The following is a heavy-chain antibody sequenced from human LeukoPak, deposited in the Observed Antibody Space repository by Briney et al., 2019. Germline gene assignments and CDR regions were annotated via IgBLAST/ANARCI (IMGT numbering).Heavy chain of an antibody. CDR1: GLTFSSYA. CDR3: ARDRAIRSFYYGMDV. D-gene: IGHD2-2*02. J-gene: IGHJ6*02. CDR2: ISYDGSNK. V-gene: IGHV3-30-3*01. Sequence: GRSLRLSCAASGLTFSSYAMHWVRQAPGKGLEWVAVISYDGSNKYYADSVKGRFTISRDNSKNTLYLQMNSLRAEDTAVYYCARDRAIRSFYYGMDVWGQGTTVTVSS.